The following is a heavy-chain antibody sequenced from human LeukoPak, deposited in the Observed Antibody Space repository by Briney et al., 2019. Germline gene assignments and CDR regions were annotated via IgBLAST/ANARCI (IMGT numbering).Heavy chain of an antibody. CDR1: GFPFSSYW. V-gene: IGHV3-74*01. Sequence: PGGSLRLSCAVSGFPFSSYWMDWVRQAPGKGPVWVSRINTAGTSTDYADSVKGRFTISRDNAKNTLYLQMNSLTAEDTAIYYCAGDASLYYVDHWGQGTLVTVSS. J-gene: IGHJ4*02. CDR2: INTAGTST. CDR3: AGDASLYYVDH.